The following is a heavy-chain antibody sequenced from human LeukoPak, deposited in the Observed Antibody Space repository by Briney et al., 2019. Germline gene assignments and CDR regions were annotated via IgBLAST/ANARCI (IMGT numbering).Heavy chain of an antibody. CDR1: GFTFSSYA. J-gene: IGHJ3*02. Sequence: PGGSLRLSCAASGFTFSSYAMSWVRQAPGKGLEWVSAISGSGGSTYYADSVKGRFTISRDNAKNSLYLQMNSLRAEDTAVYYCAREWGSSSSGAFDIWGQGTMVTVSS. CDR2: ISGSGGST. CDR3: AREWGSSSSGAFDI. V-gene: IGHV3-23*01. D-gene: IGHD6-6*01.